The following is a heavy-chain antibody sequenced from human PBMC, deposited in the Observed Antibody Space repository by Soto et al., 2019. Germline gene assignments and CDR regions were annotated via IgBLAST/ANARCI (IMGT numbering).Heavy chain of an antibody. CDR3: ARDAVWGVLPNYYYYYYMDV. CDR1: GYTFTSYY. J-gene: IGHJ6*03. CDR2: INPSGGST. V-gene: IGHV1-46*03. D-gene: IGHD3-10*01. Sequence: GASVKVSCKASGYTFTSYYMHWVRPAPGQGLEWMGIINPSGGSTSYAQKFQGRVTMTRDTSTSTVYMELSSLRSEDTAVYYCARDAVWGVLPNYYYYYYMDVWGKGTTVTVSS.